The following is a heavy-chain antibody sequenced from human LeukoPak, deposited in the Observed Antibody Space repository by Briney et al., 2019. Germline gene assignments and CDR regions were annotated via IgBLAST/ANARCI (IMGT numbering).Heavy chain of an antibody. J-gene: IGHJ4*02. CDR2: IWYDGSNK. CDR1: GFTFSSYG. V-gene: IGHV3-33*01. Sequence: GGSLRLSCAASGFTFSSYGMHWVRQAPGKGLEWVAVIWYDGSNKYYADSVKGRFTISRDNSKNTLYLQMNSLRAEDTAVYYCARDAGTLDIVVVPAAKGIDYWGQGTLVTVSS. D-gene: IGHD2-2*01. CDR3: ARDAGTLDIVVVPAAKGIDY.